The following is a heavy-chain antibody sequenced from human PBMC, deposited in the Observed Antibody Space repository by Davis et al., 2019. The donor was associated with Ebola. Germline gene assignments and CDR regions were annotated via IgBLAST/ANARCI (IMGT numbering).Heavy chain of an antibody. V-gene: IGHV3-30-3*01. Sequence: PGGSLRLSCAASGFTFSSYAMHWVRQAPGKGLEWVAVISYDGSNKYYADSVKGRFTISRDNSKNTLYLQMNSLRAEDTAVYYCARGGFRDSFDYWGQGTLVTVSS. CDR2: ISYDGSNK. J-gene: IGHJ4*02. CDR1: GFTFSSYA. CDR3: ARGGFRDSFDY. D-gene: IGHD3-10*01.